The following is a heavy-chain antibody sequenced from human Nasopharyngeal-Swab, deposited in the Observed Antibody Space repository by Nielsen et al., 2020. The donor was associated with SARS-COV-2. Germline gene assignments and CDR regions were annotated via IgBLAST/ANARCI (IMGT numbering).Heavy chain of an antibody. Sequence: RQAPGKGLEWVSSIRGSGGGTQYADSVNGRFTISRDKSKYTLLLQMNSLRAEDTAVYYCALVDTTLLGYYYSGMDVWGQGTTVTVSS. V-gene: IGHV3-23*01. D-gene: IGHD5-18*01. CDR3: ALVDTTLLGYYYSGMDV. J-gene: IGHJ6*02. CDR2: IRGSGGGT.